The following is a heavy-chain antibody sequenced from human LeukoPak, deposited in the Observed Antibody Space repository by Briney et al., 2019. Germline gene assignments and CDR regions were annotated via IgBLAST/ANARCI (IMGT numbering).Heavy chain of an antibody. J-gene: IGHJ4*02. CDR3: ASPLGYCNSASCYGDY. CDR1: GXSISSSSYY. CDR2: IYYSGST. Sequence: SETLSLTCTVSGXSISSSSYYWGWIRQPPGKGLEWIGSIYYSGSTYYNPSLKSRVTISVDTSKNQFSLKLTSVTAADTAVYYCASPLGYCNSASCYGDYWGQGTLVTVSS. V-gene: IGHV4-39*01. D-gene: IGHD2-2*01.